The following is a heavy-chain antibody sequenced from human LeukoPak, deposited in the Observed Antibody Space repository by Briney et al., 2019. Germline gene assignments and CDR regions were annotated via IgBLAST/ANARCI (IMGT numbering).Heavy chain of an antibody. CDR3: ACGLTSGFDY. Sequence: GGSLRLSCAASGFTFSSYSMNWVRRAPGKGLEWVSSISSSSSYIYYADSVKGRFTISRDNAKNSLYLQMNSLRAEDTAVYYCACGLTSGFDYWGQGTLVTVSS. CDR1: GFTFSSYS. D-gene: IGHD1-1*01. CDR2: ISSSSSYI. V-gene: IGHV3-21*01. J-gene: IGHJ4*02.